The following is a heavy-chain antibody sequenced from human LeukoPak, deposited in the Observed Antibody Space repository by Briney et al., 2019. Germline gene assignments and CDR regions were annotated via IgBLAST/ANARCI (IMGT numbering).Heavy chain of an antibody. V-gene: IGHV3-74*01. D-gene: IGHD2-2*01. Sequence: GGSLRLACGASGFTFSNHWMHWVRQVPGKGLVWVSRINGDGSRTSYADSVKGRFTISRDNAKNTVYLQMNSLRAEDTALYYCARDRGSTEFDYWGQGTLVTVSS. CDR1: GFTFSNHW. CDR3: ARDRGSTEFDY. CDR2: INGDGSRT. J-gene: IGHJ4*02.